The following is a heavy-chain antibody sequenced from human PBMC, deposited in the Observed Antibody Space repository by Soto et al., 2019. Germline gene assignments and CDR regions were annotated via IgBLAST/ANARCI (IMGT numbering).Heavy chain of an antibody. Sequence: PSETLSLTCTVSGGSISSYYWSWIRQPPGKGLEWIGYIYYGGSTNYNPSLMSRVTISVDTSRNQFSLKMTSVTAADTAVYYCASLVALYWPFDYWGQGTLVTVSS. CDR1: GGSISSYY. CDR3: ASLVALYWPFDY. CDR2: IYYGGST. J-gene: IGHJ4*02. D-gene: IGHD6-6*01. V-gene: IGHV4-59*08.